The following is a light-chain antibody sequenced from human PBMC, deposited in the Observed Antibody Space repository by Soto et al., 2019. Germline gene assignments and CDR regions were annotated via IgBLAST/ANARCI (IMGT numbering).Light chain of an antibody. CDR1: SSNIGSNT. V-gene: IGLV1-44*01. Sequence: QYVLTQPPSASGTPGQRVTISCSGSSSNIGSNTVNWYQQLPGTAPKLLIYSNNQRPSGVPVRFSGSKSGTSASLAISGLQSEDEADYYCAAWDDSLNGWVFGGGTKLTVL. CDR3: AAWDDSLNGWV. J-gene: IGLJ3*02. CDR2: SNN.